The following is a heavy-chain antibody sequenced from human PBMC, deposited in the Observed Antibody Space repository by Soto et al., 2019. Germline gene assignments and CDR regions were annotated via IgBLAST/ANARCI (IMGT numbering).Heavy chain of an antibody. CDR3: ARETTFIDN. CDR2: MYYSGST. CDR1: GVSISSGGYH. J-gene: IGHJ4*02. Sequence: QVQLQESGPGLVKPSQTLSLTCTVSGVSISSGGYHWSWIRQHPGKVLEWIGYMYYSGSTYYNPSLKSRVTISVDTSENQFSLNLSSVTAADTAVYYCARETTFIDNWGQGNLVTVSS. D-gene: IGHD3-16*01. V-gene: IGHV4-31*03.